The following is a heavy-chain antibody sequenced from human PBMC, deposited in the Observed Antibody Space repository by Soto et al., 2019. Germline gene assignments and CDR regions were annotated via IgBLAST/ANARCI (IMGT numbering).Heavy chain of an antibody. D-gene: IGHD2-2*01. CDR1: GYTFTSYG. Sequence: ASVKVSCKASGYTFTSYGISWVRQAPGQGLEWMGWISAYNGNTNYAQKLQGRVTMTTDTSTSTAYMELRSLRSDDTAVYYCASVGYCSSTSCHGYFDLWGRGTLVTVS. V-gene: IGHV1-18*01. CDR2: ISAYNGNT. J-gene: IGHJ2*01. CDR3: ASVGYCSSTSCHGYFDL.